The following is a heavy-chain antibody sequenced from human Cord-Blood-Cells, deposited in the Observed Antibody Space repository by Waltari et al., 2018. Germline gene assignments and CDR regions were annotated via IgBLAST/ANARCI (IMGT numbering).Heavy chain of an antibody. D-gene: IGHD2-2*01. J-gene: IGHJ4*02. CDR3: ARLGHCSSTSCSDY. CDR2: INHSGST. CDR1: GWSFSGYY. Sequence: QVQLQQWGAGLLKPSETLSLTCAVYGWSFSGYYWSWIRQPPGKGLEWIGEINHSGSTNYNPSLKSRVTISVDTSKNQFSLKLSSVTAADTAVYYCARLGHCSSTSCSDYWGQGTLVTVSS. V-gene: IGHV4-34*01.